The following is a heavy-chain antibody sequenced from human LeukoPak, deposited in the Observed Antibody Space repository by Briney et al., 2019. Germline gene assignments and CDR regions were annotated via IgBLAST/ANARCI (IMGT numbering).Heavy chain of an antibody. V-gene: IGHV3-23*01. CDR3: AKDQAYCGGDCQAYDDAFDI. CDR1: GFTFSSYA. D-gene: IGHD2-21*02. J-gene: IGHJ3*02. Sequence: GGSLRLSCAASGFTFSSYAMSWVRQAPGKGLEWVSAISGSGGSTYYADSVKGRFTISRDNSKNTLYLQMNSLRAEDAAVYYCAKDQAYCGGDCQAYDDAFDIWGQGTMVTVSS. CDR2: ISGSGGST.